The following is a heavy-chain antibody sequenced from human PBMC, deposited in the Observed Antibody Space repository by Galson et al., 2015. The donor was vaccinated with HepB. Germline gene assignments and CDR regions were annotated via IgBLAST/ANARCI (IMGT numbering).Heavy chain of an antibody. CDR1: GFTFSSYA. CDR2: IKQDGSEK. CDR3: AREAYDFWSGYSYYYYYYMDV. Sequence: SLRLSCAASGFTFSSYAMSWVRQAPGKGLEWVANIKQDGSEKYYVDSVKGRFTISRDNAKNSLYLQMNSLRAEDTAVYYCAREAYDFWSGYSYYYYYYMDVWGKGTTVTVSS. V-gene: IGHV3-7*03. J-gene: IGHJ6*03. D-gene: IGHD3-3*01.